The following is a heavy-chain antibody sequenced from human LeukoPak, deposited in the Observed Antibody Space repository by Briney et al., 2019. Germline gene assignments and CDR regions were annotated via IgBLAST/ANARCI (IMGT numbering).Heavy chain of an antibody. D-gene: IGHD5-12*01. V-gene: IGHV4-31*03. J-gene: IGHJ3*02. Sequence: SETLSLTCTVSGGSISSGGYYWSWIRQHAGKGLEWIGYIYYSGSTYYNPSLKSRVTISVDTSKNQFSLKLSSVTAADTAVYYCARERRWLQSHDAFDIWGQGTMVTVSS. CDR1: GGSISSGGYY. CDR3: ARERRWLQSHDAFDI. CDR2: IYYSGST.